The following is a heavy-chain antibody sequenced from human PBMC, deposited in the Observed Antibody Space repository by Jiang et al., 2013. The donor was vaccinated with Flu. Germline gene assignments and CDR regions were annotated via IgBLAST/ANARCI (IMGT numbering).Heavy chain of an antibody. Sequence: PGGSLRLSCAASGFTFGSYAMSWVRQAPGKGLEWVSAISGSGGSTYYADSVKGRFTISRDNSKNTLYLQMNSLRAEDTAVYYCAKLSVGSSLRWLRPFDYWGQGTLVTVSS. CDR3: AKLSVGSSLRWLRPFDY. J-gene: IGHJ4*02. D-gene: IGHD5-12*01. V-gene: IGHV3-23*01. CDR1: GFTFGSYA. CDR2: ISGSGGST.